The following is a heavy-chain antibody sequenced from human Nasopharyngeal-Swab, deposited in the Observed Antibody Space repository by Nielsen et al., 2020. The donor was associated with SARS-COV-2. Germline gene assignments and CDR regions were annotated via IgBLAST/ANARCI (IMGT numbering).Heavy chain of an antibody. CDR1: GFTVSNNY. CDR2: IYSGGST. Sequence: GESLKISCAASGFTVSNNYMSWVRQAPGKGLEWVSVIYSGGSTYYADSVKGRFTISRDNSKNTLYLQMNSLRAEDTAVYYCASACSSTSCYGEGENWGQGTLVTVSS. J-gene: IGHJ4*02. CDR3: ASACSSTSCYGEGEN. V-gene: IGHV3-53*01. D-gene: IGHD2-2*01.